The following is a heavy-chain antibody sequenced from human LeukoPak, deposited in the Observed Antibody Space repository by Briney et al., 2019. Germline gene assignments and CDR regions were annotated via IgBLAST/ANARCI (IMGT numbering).Heavy chain of an antibody. J-gene: IGHJ3*02. CDR2: IYSGGST. V-gene: IGHV3-53*01. CDR3: ARMGYDAFDI. D-gene: IGHD3-16*01. Sequence: GGSLRLSCAASGFTVSTNYMTWVRQAPGKGLEWVSVIYSGGSTYYADSVKGRFTISRDNSKNTLFLQMNSLRAEDTAVYYCARMGYDAFDIWGQGTMVTVSA. CDR1: GFTVSTNY.